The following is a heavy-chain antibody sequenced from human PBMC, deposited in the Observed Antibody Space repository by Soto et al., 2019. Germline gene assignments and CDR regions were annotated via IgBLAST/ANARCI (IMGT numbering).Heavy chain of an antibody. CDR1: GGSISSYY. D-gene: IGHD3-3*01. CDR2: IYYSGST. CDR3: ARGEYYDFWSGYYTPYYYYGMDV. J-gene: IGHJ6*02. V-gene: IGHV4-59*01. Sequence: SETLSLTCTVSGGSISSYYWSWIRQPPGKGLEWSGYIYYSGSTNYNPSLKSRVTISVDTSKNQFSLKLSSVTAADTAVYYCARGEYYDFWSGYYTPYYYYGMDVWGQGTTVTVSS.